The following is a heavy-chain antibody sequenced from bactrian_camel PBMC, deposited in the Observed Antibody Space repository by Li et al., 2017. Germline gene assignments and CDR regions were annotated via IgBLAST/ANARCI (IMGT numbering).Heavy chain of an antibody. CDR3: ARMVFISCGGDWGLNGRYRY. V-gene: IGHV3S53*01. Sequence: HVQLVESGGGSVQAGGSPRLSCAAIGYRGSYSCMGWFREVPGKEREATATIDSSGITAYADSLEGRFTVSADNAKNTLYLQMNGPKPEDNGIYYCARMVFISCGGDWGLNGRYRYWGQGTQVTVS. CDR1: GYRGSYSC. J-gene: IGHJ4*01. D-gene: IGHD3*01. CDR2: IDSSGIT.